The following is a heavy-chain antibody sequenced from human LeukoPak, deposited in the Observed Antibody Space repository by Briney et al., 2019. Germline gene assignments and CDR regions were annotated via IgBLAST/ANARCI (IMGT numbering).Heavy chain of an antibody. CDR1: GFTVSSNY. CDR2: IYSGGST. V-gene: IGHV3-66*01. Sequence: GGSLRLSCAASGFTVSSNYMSWVRQAPGKGLEWVSVIYSGGSTYYADSVKDRFTISRDNSKDTLYLQMNSLRAEDTAVYYCARFWVWAFDIWGQGTMVTVSS. D-gene: IGHD3-16*01. CDR3: ARFWVWAFDI. J-gene: IGHJ3*02.